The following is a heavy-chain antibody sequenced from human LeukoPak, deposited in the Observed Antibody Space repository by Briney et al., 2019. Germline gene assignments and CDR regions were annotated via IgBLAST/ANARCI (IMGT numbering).Heavy chain of an antibody. Sequence: PGGSLRLSCAASGFTFSSYVMTWVRQAPGKGLEWLSGISGSGSTTYYADSVKGRFTISRDNSKNTLYLQMNSLRGEDTAVYYCAKDPFPLRWGQGTLVTVSS. CDR1: GFTFSSYV. J-gene: IGHJ4*02. V-gene: IGHV3-23*01. CDR3: AKDPFPLR. CDR2: ISGSGSTT.